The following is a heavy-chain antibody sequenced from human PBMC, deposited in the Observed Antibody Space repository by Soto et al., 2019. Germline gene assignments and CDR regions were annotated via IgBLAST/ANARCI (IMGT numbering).Heavy chain of an antibody. V-gene: IGHV3-33*01. D-gene: IGHD3-3*01. Sequence: QVQLVESGGGVVQPGRSLRLSCAASGFTFSRYAMHWVRQAPGKGLEWVAVLWFDGSNKYYADAVRGRFTISRDNSKNTLWLQMNSRRAEDTAVYYCARDYYDFWSGYSPFKYWGQGTLVTVSS. CDR1: GFTFSRYA. CDR2: LWFDGSNK. J-gene: IGHJ4*02. CDR3: ARDYYDFWSGYSPFKY.